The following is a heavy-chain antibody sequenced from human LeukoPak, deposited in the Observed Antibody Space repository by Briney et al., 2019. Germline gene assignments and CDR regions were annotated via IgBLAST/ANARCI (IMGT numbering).Heavy chain of an antibody. CDR3: ARVGVYYSSGWYGY. V-gene: IGHV1-8*01. J-gene: IGHJ4*02. Sequence: GASVKVSCKASGYTFTSYDINWVRQATGQGLEWMGWMNPNSCNTGYAQKFQGRVTMTRNTSISTAYMELSSLRSEDPAVYYCARVGVYYSSGWYGYWGQGTLVTVSS. D-gene: IGHD6-19*01. CDR1: GYTFTSYD. CDR2: MNPNSCNT.